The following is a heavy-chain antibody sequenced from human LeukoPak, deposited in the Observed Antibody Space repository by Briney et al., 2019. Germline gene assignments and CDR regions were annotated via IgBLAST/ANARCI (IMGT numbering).Heavy chain of an antibody. V-gene: IGHV1-18*01. D-gene: IGHD6-19*01. Sequence: GSVKVSCKASGSPFTRYGISWVRQAPGQGLEWWGWIRAYKGNTNYAQKLQGTVTMTTDTSTSTADMELRSLRSDDTAVYYCARDLFSSGWYYYGMDVWGQGTTVTVSS. CDR2: IRAYKGNT. CDR1: GSPFTRYG. CDR3: ARDLFSSGWYYYGMDV. J-gene: IGHJ6*02.